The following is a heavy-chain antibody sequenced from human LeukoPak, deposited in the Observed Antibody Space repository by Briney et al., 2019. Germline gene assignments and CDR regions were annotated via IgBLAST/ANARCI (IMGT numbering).Heavy chain of an antibody. D-gene: IGHD2-21*02. CDR1: GFTLSNFA. J-gene: IGHJ5*01. CDR2: ISGTTGRP. Sequence: PGGSLRLSCAASGFTLSNFAMSWVRRSPGKGLQWVSGISGTTGRPYYADSVKGRFTISRDNSKNTLSLQLDSLRADDTAVYYCAKDLRVTVAGWYDSWGQGALVTVSS. V-gene: IGHV3-23*01. CDR3: AKDLRVTVAGWYDS.